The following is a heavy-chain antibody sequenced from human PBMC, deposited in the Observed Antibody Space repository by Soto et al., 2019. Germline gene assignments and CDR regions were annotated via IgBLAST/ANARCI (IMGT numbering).Heavy chain of an antibody. V-gene: IGHV3-23*01. CDR3: AKDRRAGGNSAFYFDF. D-gene: IGHD3-16*01. CDR2: ISATGGGT. CDR1: GFKFSNYA. J-gene: IGHJ4*02. Sequence: GVLRLSCAASGFKFSNYAMSWVRQAPGKGLEWVSLISATGGGTYYADSVKGRFIISRDNSHNTLYLQVHSLTAEDTAVYYCAKDRRAGGNSAFYFDFWGQGAQVTVSS.